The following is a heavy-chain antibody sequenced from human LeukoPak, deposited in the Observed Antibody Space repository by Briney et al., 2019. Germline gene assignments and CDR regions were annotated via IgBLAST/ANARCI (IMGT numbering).Heavy chain of an antibody. CDR1: GYTFSNYR. V-gene: IGHV5-51*01. D-gene: IGHD3-22*01. CDR3: ARSRDSSGYYYLI. J-gene: IGHJ4*02. Sequence: GESLKISCEASGYTFSNYRIGWVRQMPGKGLEWMGIIYPDDSDTKYSPSFQGQVTISADKSISTAYLQWSCLKASDTAMYYCARSRDSSGYYYLIWGQGTLVTVSS. CDR2: IYPDDSDT.